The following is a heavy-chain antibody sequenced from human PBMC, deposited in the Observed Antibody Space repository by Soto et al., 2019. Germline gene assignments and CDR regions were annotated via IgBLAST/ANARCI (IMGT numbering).Heavy chain of an antibody. Sequence: EVQLLESGGGLVQPGGSLRLSCAASGFTFSSYAMSWVRQAPGKGLEWVSAISGSGGSTYYADSVKGRFTISRDNSKNTRYLQMNSLRAEDTAVYYCAKAVIGVFFFDYWGQGTLVTVSS. D-gene: IGHD3-22*01. CDR1: GFTFSSYA. CDR2: ISGSGGST. J-gene: IGHJ4*02. V-gene: IGHV3-23*01. CDR3: AKAVIGVFFFDY.